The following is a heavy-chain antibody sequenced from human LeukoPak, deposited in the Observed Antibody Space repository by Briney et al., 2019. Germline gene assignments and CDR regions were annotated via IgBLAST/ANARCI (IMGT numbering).Heavy chain of an antibody. Sequence: PSETLSLTCAVYGGSFSDYYWSWIRPPPGKGLEWIGEINHSGSTNYNPSLKSRVTISVDTSKNQFSLKLSSVNAADTAVYYCARELVDYDFWSGYYPKYYFDYWGQGTLVTVSS. V-gene: IGHV4-34*01. CDR3: ARELVDYDFWSGYYPKYYFDY. CDR1: GGSFSDYY. CDR2: INHSGST. D-gene: IGHD3-3*01. J-gene: IGHJ4*02.